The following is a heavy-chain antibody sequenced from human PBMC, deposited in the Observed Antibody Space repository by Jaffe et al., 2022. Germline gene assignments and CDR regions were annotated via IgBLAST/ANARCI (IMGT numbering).Heavy chain of an antibody. CDR3: ARAPQMQYCSSTSCYGPFDY. CDR2: IYYSGST. V-gene: IGHV4-61*08. D-gene: IGHD2-2*01. J-gene: IGHJ4*02. Sequence: QVQLQESGPGLVKPSETLSLTCTVSGGSLSSGDYYWSWIRQPPGKGLEWIGYIYYSGSTNYNPSLKSRVTISLDMSKNQFSLKLNSVTAADTAVYYCARAPQMQYCSSTSCYGPFDYWGQGTLVTVSS. CDR1: GGSLSSGDYY.